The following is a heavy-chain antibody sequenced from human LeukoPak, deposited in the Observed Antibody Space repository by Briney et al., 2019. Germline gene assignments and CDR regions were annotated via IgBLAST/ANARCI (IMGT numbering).Heavy chain of an antibody. CDR3: AVKDCTNGVCGGDAFDI. V-gene: IGHV1-2*02. Sequence: ASVKVSCKASGYTFTGYYMHWVRQAPGQGLEWMGWINPNSGGTNYAQKFQGRVTMTRDTSISTAYMELSRLRSDDTAVYYCAVKDCTNGVCGGDAFDIWGQGTMVTVSS. D-gene: IGHD2-8*01. J-gene: IGHJ3*02. CDR1: GYTFTGYY. CDR2: INPNSGGT.